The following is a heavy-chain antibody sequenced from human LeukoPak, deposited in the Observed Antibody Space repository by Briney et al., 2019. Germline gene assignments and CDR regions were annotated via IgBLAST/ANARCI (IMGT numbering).Heavy chain of an antibody. Sequence: ASVNLSFTSSGYTGTVYYMHWVRQAPGQGLEWMGWINPNSGGTNYAQKFQGRVTMTRATSISTAYMELSRLRSADTAVYSCAGGGELPNWGQGTLVTVFS. CDR2: INPNSGGT. V-gene: IGHV1-2*02. J-gene: IGHJ4*02. CDR1: GYTGTVYY. D-gene: IGHD1-26*01. CDR3: AGGGELPN.